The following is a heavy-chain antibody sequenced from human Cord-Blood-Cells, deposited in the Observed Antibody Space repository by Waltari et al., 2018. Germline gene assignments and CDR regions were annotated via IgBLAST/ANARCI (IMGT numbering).Heavy chain of an antibody. CDR2: IKQDGSEK. J-gene: IGHJ3*02. CDR3: ARLGIGDAFDI. Sequence: EVQLVESGGGLVQPGGSLRLSCAASGFTFSSYWMTWVRQAPGKGLEWVANIKQDGSEKYYVDSVKGRFTISRDNAKNSLYLQMNSLRAEDTAVYYCARLGIGDAFDIWGQGTMVTVSS. D-gene: IGHD3-16*01. CDR1: GFTFSSYW. V-gene: IGHV3-7*01.